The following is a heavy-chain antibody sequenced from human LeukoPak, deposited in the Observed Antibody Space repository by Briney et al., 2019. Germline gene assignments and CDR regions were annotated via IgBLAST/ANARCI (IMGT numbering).Heavy chain of an antibody. CDR1: GFTFSSYA. J-gene: IGHJ4*02. Sequence: GGSLRLSCVVSGFTFSSYAMSWVRQAPGKGLEWVSIISGSGTNTYYADSVKGRFTISRDNSKNTLYLQMNSLRAEDTALYYCVKHSAPVLAAARFDYWGQGNLVTVSS. CDR3: VKHSAPVLAAARFDY. CDR2: ISGSGTNT. V-gene: IGHV3-23*01. D-gene: IGHD2-2*01.